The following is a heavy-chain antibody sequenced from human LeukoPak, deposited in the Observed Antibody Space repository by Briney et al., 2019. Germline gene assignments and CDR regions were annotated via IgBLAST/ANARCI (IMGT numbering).Heavy chain of an antibody. J-gene: IGHJ4*02. CDR3: ARGSTISMVY. Sequence: TGGSLRLSCAASGFTFEDYNMHWVRQVPGKGLEWVCLISLDGRSTYYADSVKGRFTISRDNSKNSLYLQMNSLRTEDTALYYCARGSTISMVYWGQGTLVTVSS. D-gene: IGHD5-24*01. CDR2: ISLDGRST. V-gene: IGHV3-43*01. CDR1: GFTFEDYN.